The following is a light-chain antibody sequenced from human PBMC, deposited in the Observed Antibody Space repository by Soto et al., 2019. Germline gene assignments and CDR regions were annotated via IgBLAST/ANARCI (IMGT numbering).Light chain of an antibody. V-gene: IGLV1-40*01. CDR2: GNN. CDR1: SSNFGAGYD. CDR3: LSYTSANTRV. Sequence: QSVLTQPPSVSAAPGQRVTFSCTGSSSNFGAGYDVHWYQQLPGTAPKLLIYGNNNRPSGVPDRFSGSKSGTSASLAITGLQAEDEADYYCLSYTSANTRVFGGGTKVTVL. J-gene: IGLJ3*02.